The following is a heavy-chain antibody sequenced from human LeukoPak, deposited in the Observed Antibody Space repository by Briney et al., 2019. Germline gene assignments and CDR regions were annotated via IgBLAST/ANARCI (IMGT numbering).Heavy chain of an antibody. V-gene: IGHV3-48*01. Sequence: GGSLRLSCAASGFTFSAYNMIWVRQAPGKGLEWLSYISGSSSAIYYADSVQGRFTISRDNAKNSLSLQMSSLRVVDTAVYYCVRDRTLGVRDGFILAWGQGTLVTVSS. CDR3: VRDRTLGVRDGFILA. D-gene: IGHD5-24*01. CDR2: ISGSSSAI. J-gene: IGHJ5*02. CDR1: GFTFSAYN.